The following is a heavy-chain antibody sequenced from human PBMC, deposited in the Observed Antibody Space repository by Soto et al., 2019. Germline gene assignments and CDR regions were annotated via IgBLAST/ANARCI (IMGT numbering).Heavy chain of an antibody. CDR1: GGSISGYS. Sequence: QVQLRESGPGLVKPSETLSLTCAVSGGSISGYSWSWIRQPPGKGLEWIGNIHYSGGTNYNPSLKSRVTISLDTSKIQFSLQLTSVTAADTAVYYCARRTNYGTAWYPDCWGQGTLVTVSS. D-gene: IGHD6-19*01. CDR2: IHYSGGT. J-gene: IGHJ4*02. V-gene: IGHV4-59*08. CDR3: ARRTNYGTAWYPDC.